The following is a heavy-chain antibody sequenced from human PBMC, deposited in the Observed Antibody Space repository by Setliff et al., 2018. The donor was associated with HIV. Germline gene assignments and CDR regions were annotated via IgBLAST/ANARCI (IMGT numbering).Heavy chain of an antibody. CDR1: GGSISSSSYY. CDR3: AGPGGDIVLEKHYWYFDL. CDR2: IYYSGST. Sequence: SETLSLTCTVSGGSISSSSYYWGWIRQPPGKGLEWIGSIYYSGSTYYNPSLKSRITISVDTSKNQFSLKLSSVTAADTAVYYCAGPGGDIVLEKHYWYFDLWGRGTLVTVSS. V-gene: IGHV4-39*01. J-gene: IGHJ2*01. D-gene: IGHD2-8*01.